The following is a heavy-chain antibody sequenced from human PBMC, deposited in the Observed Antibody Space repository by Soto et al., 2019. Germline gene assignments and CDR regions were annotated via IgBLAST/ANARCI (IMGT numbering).Heavy chain of an antibody. CDR3: ARKKAGFGELTFDY. J-gene: IGHJ4*02. V-gene: IGHV4-39*01. D-gene: IGHD3-10*01. CDR1: GGSISSSSYY. Sequence: SETLSLTCTVSGGSISSSSYYWGWIRQPPGKGLEWIGSIYYSGSTYYNPSLKSRVAISVDTSKNQFSLKLSSVTAADTAVYYCARKKAGFGELTFDYWGQGTLVTAPQ. CDR2: IYYSGST.